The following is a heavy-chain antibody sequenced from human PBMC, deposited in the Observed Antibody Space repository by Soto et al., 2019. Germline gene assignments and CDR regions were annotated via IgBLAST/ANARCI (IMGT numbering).Heavy chain of an antibody. CDR2: IYYSGST. CDR1: GGSLSSYY. D-gene: IGHD6-13*01. V-gene: IGHV4-59*01. J-gene: IGHJ6*02. Sequence: ETLSLTCPVSGGSLSSYYWSWIRQPPGTGLEWIGYIYYSGSTNYNPSLKSRVTISVDTSKNQFSLKLSSVTAADTAVNYCARGKRSSSWYQYSYGYGMDFWGQGTMVTVSS. CDR3: ARGKRSSSWYQYSYGYGMDF.